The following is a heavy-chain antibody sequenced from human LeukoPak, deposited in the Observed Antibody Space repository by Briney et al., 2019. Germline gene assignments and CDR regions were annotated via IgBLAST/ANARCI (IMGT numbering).Heavy chain of an antibody. V-gene: IGHV3-64*01. CDR1: GFMFSTYA. J-gene: IGHJ3*02. D-gene: IGHD2-15*01. Sequence: PGGSLRLSCELSGFMFSTYAMHWVRQAPGKGPEFVSGINTYVGTTHYAKSVKGRFTISRDNSKNTLYLQMGSLRAEDTAVYYCARGRSAAEYDAFDIWGQGTLVTVSS. CDR2: INTYVGTT. CDR3: ARGRSAAEYDAFDI.